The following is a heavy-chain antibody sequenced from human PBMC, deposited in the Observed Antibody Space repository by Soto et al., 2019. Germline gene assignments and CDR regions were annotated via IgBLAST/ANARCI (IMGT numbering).Heavy chain of an antibody. CDR3: ARHDDRDATY. D-gene: IGHD1-26*01. CDR2: IKRDGSEK. V-gene: IGHV3-7*01. CDR1: GFTFGKYW. Sequence: EVQLVESGGGLVQPGGSLRISCAASGFTFGKYWMAWVRQAQGKGLEWLANIKRDGSEKYYVDSVKGRFTISRDNAKNSLYLQMSSLRVEDTAVYYCARHDDRDATYWGQGTLVTVSS. J-gene: IGHJ4*02.